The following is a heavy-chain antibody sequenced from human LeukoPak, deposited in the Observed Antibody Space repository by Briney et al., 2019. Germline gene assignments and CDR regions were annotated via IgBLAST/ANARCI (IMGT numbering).Heavy chain of an antibody. CDR2: ISAYNGNT. CDR3: ARDRDHDTEDY. CDR1: GGTFSSYA. J-gene: IGHJ4*02. D-gene: IGHD2-21*01. Sequence: RAASVNVSCKASGGTFSSYAISWVRQAPGQGLEWMGWISAYNGNTNYAQKLQGRVTMTTDTSTSTAYMELRSLRSDDTAVYYCARDRDHDTEDYWGQGTLVTVSS. V-gene: IGHV1-18*01.